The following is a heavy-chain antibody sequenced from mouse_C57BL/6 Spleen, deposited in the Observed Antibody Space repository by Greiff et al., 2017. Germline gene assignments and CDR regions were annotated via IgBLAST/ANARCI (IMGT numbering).Heavy chain of an antibody. V-gene: IGHV1-59*01. Sequence: QVQLQQPGAELVRPGTSVKLSCKASGYTFTSYWMHWVKQRPGQGIEWIGVIDPSDSYTNYNQKFKGKATLTVNTSSSTAYMQHSSLTSEDSAVYYYASSPLYGYSFKDWGQGATLAVSS. CDR1: GYTFTSYW. CDR3: ASSPLYGYSFKD. J-gene: IGHJ2*01. D-gene: IGHD2-2*01. CDR2: IDPSDSYT.